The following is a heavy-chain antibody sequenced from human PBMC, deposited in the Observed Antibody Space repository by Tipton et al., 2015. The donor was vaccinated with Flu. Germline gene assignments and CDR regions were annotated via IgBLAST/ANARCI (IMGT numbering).Heavy chain of an antibody. CDR2: IKQDGSEK. CDR3: ARGFNYYGSGSPYYFDY. CDR1: GFTFSSYW. Sequence: SLRLSCAASGFTFSSYWMSWVRQAPGKGLEWVANIKQDGSEKYYVDSVKGRFTISRDNAKNSLYLQMNSLRAEDTAVYYCARGFNYYGSGSPYYFDYWGQGTLVTVSS. V-gene: IGHV3-7*01. D-gene: IGHD3-10*01. J-gene: IGHJ4*02.